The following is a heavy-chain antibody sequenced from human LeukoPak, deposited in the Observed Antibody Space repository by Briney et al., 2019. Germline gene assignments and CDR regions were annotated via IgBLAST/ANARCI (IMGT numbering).Heavy chain of an antibody. D-gene: IGHD3-22*01. CDR1: GGSISSSSYY. Sequence: SETLSLTCTVAGGSISSSSYYWGWIRQPPGKGLEWLGSIYYSGSTYYSPSLKSRVTISVDTSKNQFSLKLSSVTAADTAVYYCARLDYYDSSGTFDYWGQGTLVTVSS. CDR3: ARLDYYDSSGTFDY. V-gene: IGHV4-39*01. J-gene: IGHJ4*02. CDR2: IYYSGST.